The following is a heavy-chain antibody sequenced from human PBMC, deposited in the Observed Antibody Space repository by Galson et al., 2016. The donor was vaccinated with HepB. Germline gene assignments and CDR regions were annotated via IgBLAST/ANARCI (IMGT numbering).Heavy chain of an antibody. CDR1: GFSLSISGMC. J-gene: IGHJ4*02. CDR2: IDWDDDK. Sequence: PALVKPTQTLTLTCTFSGFSLSISGMCVSWIRQPPGKALEWLALIDWDDDKYYTTSLKTRLTIPKGTSKNQVVLTMTNVDPVDTATYYCARTIGYSGSYLDYWGQGTLVTVSS. CDR3: ARTIGYSGSYLDY. D-gene: IGHD5-12*01. V-gene: IGHV2-70*01.